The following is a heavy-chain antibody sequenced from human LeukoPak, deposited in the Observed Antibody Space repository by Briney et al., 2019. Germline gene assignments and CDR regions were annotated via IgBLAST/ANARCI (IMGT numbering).Heavy chain of an antibody. Sequence: SETLSLTCSVSGGSISSSDYYWGWIRQPAGKGLEWIGRIYTSGSTNYNPSLKSRVTMSVDTSKNQFSLKLSSVTAADTAVYYCARGDWRYYYYYGMDVWGQGTTVTVSS. J-gene: IGHJ6*02. V-gene: IGHV4-61*02. CDR1: GGSISSSDYY. CDR2: IYTSGST. CDR3: ARGDWRYYYYYGMDV. D-gene: IGHD2-21*02.